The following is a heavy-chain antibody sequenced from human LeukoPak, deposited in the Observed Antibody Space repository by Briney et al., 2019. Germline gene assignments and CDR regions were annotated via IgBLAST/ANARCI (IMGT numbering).Heavy chain of an antibody. CDR1: GFTFSSYG. D-gene: IGHD3-10*01. Sequence: GGSLRLSCAASGFTFSSYGKQWVRQAPGKGLEWVAFIRYDGSNKYYADSVKGRFTISRDNSKNTLYLQMNSLRAEDTAVYYCAKDRRDYFDYWGQGTLVTVSS. J-gene: IGHJ4*02. CDR2: IRYDGSNK. CDR3: AKDRRDYFDY. V-gene: IGHV3-30*02.